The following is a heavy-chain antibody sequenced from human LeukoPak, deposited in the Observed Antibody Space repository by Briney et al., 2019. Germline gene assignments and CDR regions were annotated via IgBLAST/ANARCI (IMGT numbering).Heavy chain of an antibody. J-gene: IGHJ5*02. Sequence: SETLSPTCTVSGGSISSSSYYWGWIRQPPGKGLEWIGIIYYSGSTYYNPSLKSRLTISVDTSKNQFSLKPSSVTATDTAVYYCARRGYCSSTSCYEYWFDPWGQGTLVTVSS. CDR1: GGSISSSSYY. CDR3: ARRGYCSSTSCYEYWFDP. D-gene: IGHD2-2*01. CDR2: IYYSGST. V-gene: IGHV4-39*01.